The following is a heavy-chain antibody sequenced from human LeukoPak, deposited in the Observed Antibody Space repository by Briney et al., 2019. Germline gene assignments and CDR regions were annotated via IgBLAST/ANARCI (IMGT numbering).Heavy chain of an antibody. D-gene: IGHD2-2*01. CDR3: ARDRQGSTSSGFYYYMDV. Sequence: GSLRLSCAASGFTFSSYWMSWVRQAPGKGLEWVANIKQDGSEKYYVDSVKGRFTISRDNAENSLYLQMNSLRAEDTAVYYCARDRQGSTSSGFYYYMDVWGKGTTVTVSS. J-gene: IGHJ6*03. CDR2: IKQDGSEK. V-gene: IGHV3-7*01. CDR1: GFTFSSYW.